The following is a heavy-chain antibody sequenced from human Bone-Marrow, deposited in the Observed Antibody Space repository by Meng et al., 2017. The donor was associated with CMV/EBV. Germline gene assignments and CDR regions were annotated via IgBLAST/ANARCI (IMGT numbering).Heavy chain of an antibody. CDR2: IFYSGNT. CDR1: GAAILSGNYY. D-gene: IGHD5-18*01. CDR3: ARDVTPDF. J-gene: IGHJ4*02. V-gene: IGHV4-61*01. Sequence: SETLSLTCTVSGAAILSGNYYWSWIRQPPGKGLEWIGYIFYSGNTKYNPSLEGRVIISVDPSKNQFSLSLTSLTAADTAVYYCARDVTPDFWGQGTLVTVSS.